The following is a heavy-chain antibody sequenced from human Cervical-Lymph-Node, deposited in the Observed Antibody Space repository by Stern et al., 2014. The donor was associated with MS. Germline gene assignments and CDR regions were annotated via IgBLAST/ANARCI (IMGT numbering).Heavy chain of an antibody. Sequence: QITLKESGPTLVKPTQTLTLTCTFSGFSLSTSGVGVGWIRQPPGKALEWLALIYWDDDKRYSPSLKSRLTITKDTSKNQVVLTMTNMDPVDTATYYCAHTPPGDGGKPRKPQYFDYWGQGTLVTVSS. CDR2: IYWDDDK. D-gene: IGHD4-23*01. CDR3: AHTPPGDGGKPRKPQYFDY. CDR1: GFSLSTSGVG. J-gene: IGHJ4*02. V-gene: IGHV2-5*02.